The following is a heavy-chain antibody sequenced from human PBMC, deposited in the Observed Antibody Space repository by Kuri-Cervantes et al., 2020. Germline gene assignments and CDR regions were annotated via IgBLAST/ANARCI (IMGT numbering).Heavy chain of an antibody. V-gene: IGHV3-30-3*01. CDR3: ARGGGYDFWSGYYN. CDR2: ISNDGTNK. J-gene: IGHJ4*02. CDR1: GFTFSSYA. D-gene: IGHD3-3*01. Sequence: GGSLRLSCEASGFTFSSYAMHWVRQAPGKGLEWVAVISNDGTNKYYADSVKGRFTISKDNSKNTLELQMNNMGAEGTAVYYCARGGGYDFWSGYYNWGQGTLVTVSS.